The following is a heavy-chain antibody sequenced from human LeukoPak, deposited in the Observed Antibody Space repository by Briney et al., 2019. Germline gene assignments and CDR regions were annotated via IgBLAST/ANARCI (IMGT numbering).Heavy chain of an antibody. V-gene: IGHV3-21*01. D-gene: IGHD3-10*01. Sequence: GGSLRLSCAASGFTFSSYSMNWVRQAPGKGLEWVSSISSSSSYIYYADSVKGRFTISRDNAKNSLYLQMSSLRAEDTAVYYCVKDWRYYGSGSYTDAFDIWGQGTMVTVSS. CDR2: ISSSSSYI. J-gene: IGHJ3*02. CDR1: GFTFSSYS. CDR3: VKDWRYYGSGSYTDAFDI.